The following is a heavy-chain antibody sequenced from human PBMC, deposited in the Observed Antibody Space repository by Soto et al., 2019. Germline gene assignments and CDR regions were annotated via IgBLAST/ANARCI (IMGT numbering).Heavy chain of an antibody. D-gene: IGHD5-12*01. Sequence: SETLSLTCTVSGGSISSGGYYWSWIRQHPGKGLEWIGYIYYSGSTYYNPSLKSRVTISVDTSKNQFSLKLSSVTAADTAVYYCARVRATAQDVDYWGQGTLVTVSS. V-gene: IGHV4-31*03. CDR1: GGSISSGGYY. J-gene: IGHJ4*02. CDR2: IYYSGST. CDR3: ARVRATAQDVDY.